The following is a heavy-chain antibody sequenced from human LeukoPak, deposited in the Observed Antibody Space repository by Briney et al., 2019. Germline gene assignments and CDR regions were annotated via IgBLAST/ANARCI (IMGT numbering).Heavy chain of an antibody. J-gene: IGHJ5*02. D-gene: IGHD2-15*01. CDR1: GYTFTSYA. CDR2: INPNSGGT. CDR3: ARDRLRLGYERTNWFDP. V-gene: IGHV1-2*02. Sequence: ASVKVSCKASGYTFTSYAMNWVRQAPGQGLEWMGWINPNSGGTNYAQNFQGRVTMTRDTSISTVYMELSRLQSDDTAVFYCARDRLRLGYERTNWFDPWGQGTLVTVSS.